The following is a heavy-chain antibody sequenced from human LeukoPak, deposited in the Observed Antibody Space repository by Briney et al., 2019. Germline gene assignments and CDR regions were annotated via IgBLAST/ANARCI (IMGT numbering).Heavy chain of an antibody. Sequence: PSETLSLTCTVPGRSISSYYWSSIRQPPEKGLEWIGYIYYSGSTNYNPSLKSRVTISVDTSKNQFSLKLSSVTAADTAVYYCASQIMSSSRQAFDYWGQGTLATVSS. CDR2: IYYSGST. D-gene: IGHD6-13*01. V-gene: IGHV4-59*01. J-gene: IGHJ4*02. CDR1: GRSISSYY. CDR3: ASQIMSSSRQAFDY.